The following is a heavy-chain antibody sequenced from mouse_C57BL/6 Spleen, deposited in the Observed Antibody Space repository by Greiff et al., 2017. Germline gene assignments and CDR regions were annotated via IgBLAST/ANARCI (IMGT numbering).Heavy chain of an antibody. D-gene: IGHD2-4*01. CDR2: INPSSGYT. CDR3: ARDDYGGLRAMDY. Sequence: VQLQQSGAELARPGASVKMSCKASGYTFTSYTMHWVKQRPGQGLEWIGYINPSSGYTKYNQKFKDKATLTADKSSSTAYMQLSSLTSEDSAVYYCARDDYGGLRAMDYWGQGTSVTVSS. V-gene: IGHV1-4*01. CDR1: GYTFTSYT. J-gene: IGHJ4*01.